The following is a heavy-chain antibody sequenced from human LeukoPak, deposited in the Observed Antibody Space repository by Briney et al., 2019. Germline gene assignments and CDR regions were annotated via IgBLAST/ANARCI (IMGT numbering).Heavy chain of an antibody. CDR1: GFSFRENY. CDR3: ARVLAAAGRNGLYDY. CDR2: INSDGSST. D-gene: IGHD6-13*01. V-gene: IGHV3-74*01. J-gene: IGHJ4*02. Sequence: GGSLRLSCGPSGFSFRENYMNWVRQAPGKGLVWVSRINSDGSSTSYADSVKGRFTISRDNAKNTLYLQMNSLRAEDTAVYYCARVLAAAGRNGLYDYWGQGTLVTVSS.